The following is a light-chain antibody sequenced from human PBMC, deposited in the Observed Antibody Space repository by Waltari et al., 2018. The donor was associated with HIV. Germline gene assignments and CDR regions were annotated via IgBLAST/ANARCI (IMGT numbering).Light chain of an antibody. CDR1: QSLVHSDGNPY. CDR3: MQATQFPWT. Sequence: DIVVTETPLSSPVTLGQPASISCRTSQSLVHSDGNPYLSWLQQRPGQPPRLLIHQISNRFSGVPDRFSGSGAGTDFTLKISSVEAEDVGVYYCMQATQFPWTFGQGTKVEIK. CDR2: QIS. V-gene: IGKV2-24*01. J-gene: IGKJ1*01.